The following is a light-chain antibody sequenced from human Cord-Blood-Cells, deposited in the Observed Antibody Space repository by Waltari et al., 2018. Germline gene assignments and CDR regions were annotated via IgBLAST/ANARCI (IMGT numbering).Light chain of an antibody. CDR3: SSYAGSNNLV. CDR1: SSDVGGYNY. V-gene: IGLV2-8*01. CDR2: EVS. J-gene: IGLJ2*01. Sequence: QSALTQPPSASGSPGQSVTISCTGTSSDVGGYNYVSWYQQHPGKAPTLMIYEVSKRPSGVPERFSGSKSGNTASLTVSGLQAKDEADYYCSSYAGSNNLVFGGGTKLTVL.